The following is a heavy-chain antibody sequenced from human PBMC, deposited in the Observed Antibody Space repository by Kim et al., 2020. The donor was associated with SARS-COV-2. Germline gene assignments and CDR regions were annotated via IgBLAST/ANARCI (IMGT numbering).Heavy chain of an antibody. V-gene: IGHV3-7*03. CDR2: IKQEGSEK. D-gene: IGHD1-26*01. Sequence: GGSLRLSCAASGFTFRSYWMTWVRQAPGKGLEWVANIKQEGSEKYYVDSVKGRFTISRDNAKNSLYLQMNSLRGEDTAVYYCARGGSGSSGSGVCDYWGQGTLVTVSS. CDR1: GFTFRSYW. CDR3: ARGGSGSSGSGVCDY. J-gene: IGHJ4*02.